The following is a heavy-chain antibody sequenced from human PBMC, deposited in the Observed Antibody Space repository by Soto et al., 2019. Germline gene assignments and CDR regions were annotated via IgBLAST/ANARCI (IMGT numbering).Heavy chain of an antibody. Sequence: RLSCAASGFIFNNYAMSWVRQAPGKALEWVSAISGSGGSTYYADSVKGRFTISRDNSKNTLYLQVNSLRDDDTALFYCAKGLWATVAAREGSEYWGQGTLVTVSS. J-gene: IGHJ4*02. V-gene: IGHV3-23*01. CDR3: AKGLWATVAAREGSEY. D-gene: IGHD6-6*01. CDR2: ISGSGGST. CDR1: GFIFNNYA.